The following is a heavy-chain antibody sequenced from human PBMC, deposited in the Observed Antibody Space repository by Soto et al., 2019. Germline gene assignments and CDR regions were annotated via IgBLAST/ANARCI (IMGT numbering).Heavy chain of an antibody. J-gene: IGHJ6*02. Sequence: ASVKVSCKASGYTFTSYYMHWVRQAPGQGLEWMGIINPSGGSTSYAQKFQGRVTMTRDTSTSTVYMELSSLRSEDTAVYYCARDPYGSGKWVRYYYGMDVWGQGTTVTVSS. D-gene: IGHD3-10*01. CDR3: ARDPYGSGKWVRYYYGMDV. CDR2: INPSGGST. CDR1: GYTFTSYY. V-gene: IGHV1-46*01.